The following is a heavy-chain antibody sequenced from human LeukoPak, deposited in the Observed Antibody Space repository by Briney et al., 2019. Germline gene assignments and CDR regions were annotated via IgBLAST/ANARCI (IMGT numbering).Heavy chain of an antibody. Sequence: SETLSLTCTVSGGSISSYYWSWIRQPPGKGLEWIGYIYYSGSTNYNPSLKSRVTISVDTSKNQFSLKLSSVTAADTAVYYCASISPDYYDSSGYYYYFDYWGQGTLVTVSS. CDR3: ASISPDYYDSSGYYYYFDY. CDR1: GGSISSYY. V-gene: IGHV4-59*01. J-gene: IGHJ4*02. D-gene: IGHD3-22*01. CDR2: IYYSGST.